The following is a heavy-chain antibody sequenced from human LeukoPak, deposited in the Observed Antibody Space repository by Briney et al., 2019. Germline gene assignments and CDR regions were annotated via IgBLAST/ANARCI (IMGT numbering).Heavy chain of an antibody. CDR3: AKAAAGSWFYYYGMDV. CDR1: GFTFSSYA. J-gene: IGHJ6*02. D-gene: IGHD6-13*01. CDR2: ISGSGGST. V-gene: IGHV3-23*01. Sequence: PGGSLRLSCAASGFTFSSYAMSWVHQAAGKGLEWVSAISGSGGSTYYADSVKGRFTISRDNSKNTLYLQMNSLRAEDTAVYYCAKAAAGSWFYYYGMDVWGQGTTVTVSS.